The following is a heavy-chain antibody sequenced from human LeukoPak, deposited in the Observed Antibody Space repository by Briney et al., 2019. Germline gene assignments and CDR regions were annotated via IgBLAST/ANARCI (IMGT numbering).Heavy chain of an antibody. D-gene: IGHD5/OR15-5a*01. CDR3: ATHPVSGNFAS. CDR2: INANGIGT. J-gene: IGHJ4*02. Sequence: GGSLRLSCVASGFTFATYAMIWVRQAPGKGLEWVSAINANGIGTFYADSVKGRFTISRDNSKNPLFLQMDSLRAEDTALYYCATHPVSGNFASWGQGTLVTVSS. V-gene: IGHV3-23*01. CDR1: GFTFATYA.